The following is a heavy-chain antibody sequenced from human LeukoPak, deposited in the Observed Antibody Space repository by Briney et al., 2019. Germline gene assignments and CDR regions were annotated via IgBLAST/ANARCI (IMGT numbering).Heavy chain of an antibody. CDR3: ARDHYGSGLFNY. D-gene: IGHD3-10*01. Sequence: PGGSLRLSCAASGFTFSDYFMGWIRQAPGKGLEWVSYISTGGGTIYYADSVRGRFTISRDNAKNSLYLQMNSLRAEDTAVYYCARDHYGSGLFNYWAQGTLVTVSS. J-gene: IGHJ4*02. CDR1: GFTFSDYF. CDR2: ISTGGGTI. V-gene: IGHV3-11*01.